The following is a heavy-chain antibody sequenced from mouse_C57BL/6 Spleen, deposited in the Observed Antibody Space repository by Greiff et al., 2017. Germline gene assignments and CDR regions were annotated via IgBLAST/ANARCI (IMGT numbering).Heavy chain of an antibody. Sequence: VQLQQSGPELVKPGASVKISCKASGYSFTDYNMNWVKQSNGKSLEWIGVINPNYGTTSYNQKFKGKATLTVDQSSSTAYMQLNSLTSEDSAVYDCSRSGTTVVPYFDYWGQGTTLTVSS. J-gene: IGHJ2*01. D-gene: IGHD1-1*01. CDR2: INPNYGTT. CDR3: SRSGTTVVPYFDY. V-gene: IGHV1-39*01. CDR1: GYSFTDYN.